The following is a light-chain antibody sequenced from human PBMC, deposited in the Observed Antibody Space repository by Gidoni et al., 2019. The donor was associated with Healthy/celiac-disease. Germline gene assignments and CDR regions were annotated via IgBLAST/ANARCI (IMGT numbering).Light chain of an antibody. Sequence: QPALTQPRSVSGSPGQSVTISCTGTSSDVGGYNYVPWYQQHPGKAPKLMIYDVSKRPSGVPDRFSGSKSGNTASLTISGLQAEDEADYYCCSYAGSYTWVFGGGTKLTVL. CDR2: DVS. CDR1: SSDVGGYNY. J-gene: IGLJ3*02. V-gene: IGLV2-11*01. CDR3: CSYAGSYTWV.